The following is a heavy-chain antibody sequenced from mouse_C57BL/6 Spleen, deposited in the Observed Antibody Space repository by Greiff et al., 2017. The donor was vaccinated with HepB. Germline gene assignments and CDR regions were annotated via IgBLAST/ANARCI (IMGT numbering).Heavy chain of an antibody. Sequence: VQLVESGAELVRPGASVTLSCKASGYTFTDYEMHWVKQTPVHGLEWIGAIDPETGGTAYNQKFKGKAILTADKSSSTAYMELRSLTSEDSAVYYCTRENSNYFFDYWGQGTTLTVSS. V-gene: IGHV1-15*01. J-gene: IGHJ2*01. CDR3: TRENSNYFFDY. D-gene: IGHD2-5*01. CDR1: GYTFTDYE. CDR2: IDPETGGT.